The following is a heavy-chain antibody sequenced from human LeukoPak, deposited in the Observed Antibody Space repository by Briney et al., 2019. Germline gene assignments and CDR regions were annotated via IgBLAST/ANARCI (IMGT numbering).Heavy chain of an antibody. CDR3: ARCKSDWYVIDY. D-gene: IGHD6-19*01. CDR1: GGSFSGYY. J-gene: IGHJ4*02. CDR2: INHSGST. Sequence: PSETLSLTCAVYGGSFSGYYWSWIRQPPGKGLEWIGEINHSGSTNYNPSLKSRVTLLVDKSKNQFSLKLSSVTAADTAVYYCARCKSDWYVIDYWGQGSLVTVSS. V-gene: IGHV4-34*01.